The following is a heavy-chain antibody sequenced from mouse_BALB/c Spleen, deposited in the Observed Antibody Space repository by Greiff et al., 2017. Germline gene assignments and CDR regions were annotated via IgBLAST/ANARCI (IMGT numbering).Heavy chain of an antibody. CDR2: INPSTGYT. CDR1: GYTFTSYW. J-gene: IGHJ4*01. CDR3: ARDAVVATNAMDY. V-gene: IGHV1-7*01. D-gene: IGHD1-1*01. Sequence: QVQLKESGAELAKPGASVKMSCKASGYTFTSYWMHWVKQRPGQGLEWIGYINPSTGYTEYNQKFKDKATLTADKSSSTAYMQLSSLTSEDSAVYYCARDAVVATNAMDYWGQGTSVTVSS.